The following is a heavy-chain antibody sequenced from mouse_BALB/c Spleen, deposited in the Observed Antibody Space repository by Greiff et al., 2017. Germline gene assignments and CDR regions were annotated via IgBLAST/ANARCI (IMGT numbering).Heavy chain of an antibody. J-gene: IGHJ3*01. V-gene: IGHV5-9-4*01. Sequence: EVQVVESGGGLVKPGGSLKLSCAASGFTFSSYAMSWVRQSPEKTLEWVAEISSGGSYTYYPDTVTGRFTISRDNAKNTLYLEMSSLRSEDTAMYYCARGVYYYGSSSFAYWGQGTLVTVSA. CDR1: GFTFSSYA. D-gene: IGHD1-1*01. CDR2: ISSGGSYT. CDR3: ARGVYYYGSSSFAY.